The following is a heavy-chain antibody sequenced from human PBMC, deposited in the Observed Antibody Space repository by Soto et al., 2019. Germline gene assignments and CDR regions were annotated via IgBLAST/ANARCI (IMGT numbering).Heavy chain of an antibody. CDR2: ISWNSVYI. Sequence: EVQLVESGGGLVQPGRSLRLSCAASGFTSGFTFDDYAMNWVRQAPGKGLEWVSSISWNSVYIAYADSVKGRFTISRDNAKDSLSLQMNSLRAEDTALYYCVKGTGSSYYNWFDAWGQGTLVIVST. J-gene: IGHJ5*02. CDR3: VKGTGSSYYNWFDA. D-gene: IGHD3-10*01. V-gene: IGHV3-9*01. CDR1: GFTFDDYA.